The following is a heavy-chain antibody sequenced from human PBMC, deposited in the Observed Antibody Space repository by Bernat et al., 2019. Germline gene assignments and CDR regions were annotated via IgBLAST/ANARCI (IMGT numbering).Heavy chain of an antibody. J-gene: IGHJ6*02. V-gene: IGHV1-3*01. CDR2: INAGNGNT. Sequence: QVQLVQSGAEVKKPGASVKVSCKASGYTFTSYAMHWVRQAPGQRLEWMGWINAGNGNTKYSPKFQGRVTITRDTSASTAYMELSSLRSEDTAVYYCARLPHARRYYYYGMDVWGQGTTVTVSS. CDR1: GYTFTSYA. D-gene: IGHD6-6*01. CDR3: ARLPHARRYYYYGMDV.